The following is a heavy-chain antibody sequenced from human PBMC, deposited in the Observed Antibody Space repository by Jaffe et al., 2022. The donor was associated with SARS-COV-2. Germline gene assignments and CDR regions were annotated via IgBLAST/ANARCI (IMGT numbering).Heavy chain of an antibody. D-gene: IGHD3-22*01. Sequence: QLQLQESGPGLVKPSETLSLTCTVSGGSISSSSYYWGWIRQPPGKGLEWIGSIYYSGSTYYNPSLKSRVTISVDTSKNQFSLKLSSVTAADTAVYYCARIRLHRNYYDSSGPYYYYYGMDVWGQGTTVTVSS. V-gene: IGHV4-39*01. J-gene: IGHJ6*02. CDR1: GGSISSSSYY. CDR3: ARIRLHRNYYDSSGPYYYYYGMDV. CDR2: IYYSGST.